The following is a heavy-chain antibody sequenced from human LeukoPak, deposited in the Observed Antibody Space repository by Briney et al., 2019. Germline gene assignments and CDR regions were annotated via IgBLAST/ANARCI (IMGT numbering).Heavy chain of an antibody. D-gene: IGHD5-18*01. CDR1: GGSISSSSYY. CDR3: ARDPPGNTA. Sequence: SETLSLTCTVSGGSISSSSYYWGWIRQPPGKGLEWIGSIYYSGSTYYNPSLKSRVTISVDTSKNQFSLNLSSVTAADTAVYYCARDPPGNTAWGQGTLVTVSS. J-gene: IGHJ5*02. CDR2: IYYSGST. V-gene: IGHV4-39*02.